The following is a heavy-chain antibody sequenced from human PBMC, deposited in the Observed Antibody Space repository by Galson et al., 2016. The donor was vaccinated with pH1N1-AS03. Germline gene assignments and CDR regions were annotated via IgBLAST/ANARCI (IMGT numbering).Heavy chain of an antibody. CDR1: GFLFGSSW. D-gene: IGHD2-8*02. J-gene: IGHJ4*02. CDR3: ARHGPWCFDF. Sequence: SLRLSCAGSGFLFGSSWMGWVRQAPGKGLEWVANIKSEGSTRYYVDSVKGRFTISRDNIKNSVSLQMDALREDDTAVYYCARHGPWCFDFWAQGTRVTVSS. CDR2: IKSEGSTR. V-gene: IGHV3-7*01.